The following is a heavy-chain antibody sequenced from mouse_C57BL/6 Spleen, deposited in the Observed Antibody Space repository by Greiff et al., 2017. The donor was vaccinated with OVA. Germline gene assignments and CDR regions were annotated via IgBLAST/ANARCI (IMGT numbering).Heavy chain of an antibody. V-gene: IGHV1-5*01. CDR2: IYPGNSDT. CDR1: GYTFTSYW. J-gene: IGHJ4*01. D-gene: IGHD1-1*01. CDR3: TGYCGSSYKAMDY. Sequence: VQLKESGPVLVRPGASVKMSCKTSGYTFTSYWMHWVKQRPGQGLDWIGAIYPGNSDTSYNQKFNGKAKLTAVTSASTAYSELSSLPNEDSAVYYSTGYCGSSYKAMDYWGQGTSVTVSS.